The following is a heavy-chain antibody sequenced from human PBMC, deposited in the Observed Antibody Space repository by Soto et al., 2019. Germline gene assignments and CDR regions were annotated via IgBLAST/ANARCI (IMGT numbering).Heavy chain of an antibody. CDR1: GFSFSSYA. J-gene: IGHJ4*02. CDR2: ISAGGDGT. Sequence: EVQLLESGGDLVQPGGSLRISCAASGFSFSSYAMGWVRQAPGKGLDWVSSISAGGDGTYYADSVKGRFTISRDNSKNTVYLQMTRLRADDTAVYYCADGGRYPYYWGPGTLVTVSS. D-gene: IGHD1-26*01. V-gene: IGHV3-23*01. CDR3: ADGGRYPYY.